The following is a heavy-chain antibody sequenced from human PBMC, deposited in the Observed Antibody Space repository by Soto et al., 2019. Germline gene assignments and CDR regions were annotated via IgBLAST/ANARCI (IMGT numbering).Heavy chain of an antibody. CDR2: IRSKANSYAT. D-gene: IGHD6-6*01. CDR3: TSLVAALYGMDV. Sequence: EVQLVESGGGLVQPGGSLKLSCAASGFTFSGSAMHWVRQASGKGLEWVGRIRSKANSYATAYAASVKGRFTISRDDSKNTAYLQMNSLKTEDTAVYYCTSLVAALYGMDVWGQWTTVTVSS. CDR1: GFTFSGSA. J-gene: IGHJ6*02. V-gene: IGHV3-73*02.